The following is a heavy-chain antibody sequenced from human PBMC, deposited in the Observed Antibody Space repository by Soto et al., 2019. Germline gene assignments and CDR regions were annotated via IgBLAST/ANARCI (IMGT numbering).Heavy chain of an antibody. V-gene: IGHV2-70*01. CDR1: GFSLSTSGLF. J-gene: IGHJ6*02. CDR2: IYWDDDK. Sequence: GPTLLNPTQTLTLTGTFSGFSLSTSGLFVSWIRQPPGKALAWLALIYWDDDKYYSTSLKTRLTISKDTSKNQVVLTMTNMDPVDTATYYCARYSSSSYPYYYYGREVWGHGTPVIVSS. CDR3: ARYSSSSYPYYYYGREV. D-gene: IGHD6-6*01.